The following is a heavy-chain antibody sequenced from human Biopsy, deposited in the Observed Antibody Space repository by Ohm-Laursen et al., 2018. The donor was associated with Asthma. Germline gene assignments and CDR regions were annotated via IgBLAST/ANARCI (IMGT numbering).Heavy chain of an antibody. V-gene: IGHV1-3*01. Sequence: AASVKVSCKASGYTFISYAIHWVRQAPGQRLEWMGWINAGNGNTKYSQNFQGRVTMTRDTSISTAYMELSSLRSEDTAVYYCTRWSLRVRDTPNDYWGQGTLVTVSS. CDR1: GYTFISYA. D-gene: IGHD3-16*01. CDR3: TRWSLRVRDTPNDY. CDR2: INAGNGNT. J-gene: IGHJ4*02.